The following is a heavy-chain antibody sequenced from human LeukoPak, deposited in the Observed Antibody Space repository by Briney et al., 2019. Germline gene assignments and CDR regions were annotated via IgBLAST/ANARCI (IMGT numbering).Heavy chain of an antibody. J-gene: IGHJ3*01. Sequence: GGSLRLSCAASGFTFDDYGMHWVRQAPGKGLEWVAHIWYDGSNKDYADSVKGRFTISRDNSKNMLYLQMNSLRAEDTAFYYCTKDALYGTYYNAAFGLWGQGTMVSVSS. CDR2: IWYDGSNK. CDR3: TKDALYGTYYNAAFGL. CDR1: GFTFDDYG. V-gene: IGHV3-33*06. D-gene: IGHD3-10*01.